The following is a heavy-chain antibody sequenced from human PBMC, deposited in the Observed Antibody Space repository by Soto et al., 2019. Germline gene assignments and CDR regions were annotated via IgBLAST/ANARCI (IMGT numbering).Heavy chain of an antibody. J-gene: IGHJ6*02. D-gene: IGHD2-2*01. Sequence: PGGSLRLSCAASGFTFSSYGMHWVRQAPGKGLEWVAVISYDGSNKYYADSVKGRFTISRDNSKNTLYLQMNSLRAEDTAVYYCAKDHCSSPSCFSRGMDVWGQGTTVTVYS. CDR2: ISYDGSNK. CDR3: AKDHCSSPSCFSRGMDV. CDR1: GFTFSSYG. V-gene: IGHV3-30*18.